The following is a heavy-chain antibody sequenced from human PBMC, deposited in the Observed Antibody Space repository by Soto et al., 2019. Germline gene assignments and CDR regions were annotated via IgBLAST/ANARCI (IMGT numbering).Heavy chain of an antibody. CDR1: GFTFSSYG. V-gene: IGHV3-30*18. D-gene: IGHD3-16*01. J-gene: IGHJ4*02. Sequence: QVQLVESGGGVVQPGRSLRLSCVASGFTFSSYGMHWVRQAPGKGLEWVAIISYDGSNTYYADSVKGRFTISRDNSKNTRYLQMNSLRAEDTSVYYCAKEGGXXXXXXXXXXXXFDYWGQGTLVTVSS. CDR2: ISYDGSNT. CDR3: AKEGGXXXXXXXXXXXXFDY.